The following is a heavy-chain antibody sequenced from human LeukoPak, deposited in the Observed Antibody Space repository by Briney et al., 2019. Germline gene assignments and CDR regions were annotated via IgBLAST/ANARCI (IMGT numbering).Heavy chain of an antibody. CDR1: GSSISSGYY. V-gene: IGHV4-38-2*02. D-gene: IGHD6-19*01. CDR2: ISHSGTT. CDR3: ARWDDSAWGFGN. Sequence: SETLSLTCTVSGSSISSGYYWGWIRQSPGKGLEWVGYISHSGTTSYNSSLKSRVTISVDTSKNQLSLKLTSVTAADTAVYYCARWDDSAWGFGNWGPGTLVTVSS. J-gene: IGHJ4*02.